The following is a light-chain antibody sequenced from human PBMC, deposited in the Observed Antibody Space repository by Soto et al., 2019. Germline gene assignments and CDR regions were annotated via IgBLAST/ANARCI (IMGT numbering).Light chain of an antibody. V-gene: IGKV3D-15*01. Sequence: EIMMTQSPATLSVSPGERATLSCRASQSVSSNLAWHQQKPGQAPRLLIYGASTRATGIPARFSGSGSGTEFTLTISSLQSEDFAVYYCQQYSNWPPLTFGGGTKVEI. CDR1: QSVSSN. J-gene: IGKJ4*01. CDR2: GAS. CDR3: QQYSNWPPLT.